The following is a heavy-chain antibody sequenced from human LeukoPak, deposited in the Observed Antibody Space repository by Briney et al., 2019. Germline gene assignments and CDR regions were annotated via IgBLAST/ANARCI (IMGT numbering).Heavy chain of an antibody. CDR1: GSTFSSYS. CDR3: ARGITAAVTGGFDY. CDR2: ISSRSSYI. V-gene: IGHV3-21*01. D-gene: IGHD6-13*01. J-gene: IGHJ4*02. Sequence: PGGSLRLSCAASGSTFSSYSMNWVRQAPGKGLEWVSSISSRSSYIYYADSVKGRITISRDNAKNSLYLQMNSLRAEDTAVYYCARGITAAVTGGFDYWGQGTLVTVSS.